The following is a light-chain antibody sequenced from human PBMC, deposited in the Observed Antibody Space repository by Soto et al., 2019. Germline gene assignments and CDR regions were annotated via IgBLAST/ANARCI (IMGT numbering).Light chain of an antibody. V-gene: IGKV1-5*01. CDR3: QQYNSYWT. CDR2: DAS. J-gene: IGKJ1*01. Sequence: DFQMTQSPSTLSASVGDRVTITCRASQSISSWLAWYQQKPGKAPKLLIYDASSLESGVPSRSSGSGSGTEFTLTISSLQPDDFATYYCQQYNSYWTFGQGTKVDI. CDR1: QSISSW.